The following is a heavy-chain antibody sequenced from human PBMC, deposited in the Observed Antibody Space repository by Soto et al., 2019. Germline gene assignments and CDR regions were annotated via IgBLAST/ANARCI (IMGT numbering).Heavy chain of an antibody. CDR1: GGSLSNYG. CDR3: ARGDATKIVVTTYYAMDV. CDR2: IIPVFGTP. Sequence: QVQLVQSGAEVKKPGSSVKVSCKASGGSLSNYGISWVRQAPGQGLEWMGAIIPVFGTPNYAQKFQDRVTITAEESTTTVYMEVRSLTSEDTAVYYRARGDATKIVVTTYYAMDVWGQGTTVTVSS. D-gene: IGHD3-22*01. V-gene: IGHV1-69*12. J-gene: IGHJ6*02.